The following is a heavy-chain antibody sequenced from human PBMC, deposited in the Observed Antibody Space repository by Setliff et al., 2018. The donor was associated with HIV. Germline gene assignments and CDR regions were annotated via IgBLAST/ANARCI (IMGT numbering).Heavy chain of an antibody. CDR2: IIPISGTA. CDR1: GGTFSNYG. V-gene: IGHV1-69*05. D-gene: IGHD2-2*01. Sequence: CSVKVSCKASGGTFSNYGMSWVRQAPGQGLEWMGGIIPISGTANYAQKFQGRVTITTDESTSTAYMELSGLRSEDTAVYYCARDFGGYCSSMSCPGLFDPWGQGTLVTVSS. J-gene: IGHJ5*02. CDR3: ARDFGGYCSSMSCPGLFDP.